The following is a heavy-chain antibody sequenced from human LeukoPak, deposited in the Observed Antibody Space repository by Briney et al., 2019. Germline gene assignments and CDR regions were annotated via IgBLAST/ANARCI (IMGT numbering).Heavy chain of an antibody. Sequence: SETLSLTCAVSGYSISSGYYWGWIRQPPGKGLEWIGSIYHSGSTYYNPSLKSRVTISVDTSKNQFSLKLSSVTAADTAVYYCAILRYYYDSSGYRYFQHWGQGTLVTVSS. V-gene: IGHV4-38-2*01. CDR1: GYSISSGYY. J-gene: IGHJ1*01. CDR2: IYHSGST. CDR3: AILRYYYDSSGYRYFQH. D-gene: IGHD3-22*01.